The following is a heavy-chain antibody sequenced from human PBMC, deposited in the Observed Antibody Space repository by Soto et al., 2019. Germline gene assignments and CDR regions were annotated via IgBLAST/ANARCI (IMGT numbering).Heavy chain of an antibody. CDR2: IIPIFGTA. CDR1: GGTFSSYA. Sequence: SVKVSCKASGGTFSSYAISWVRQAPGQGLEWMGGIIPIFGTANYAQKFQGRVTITADKSTSTAYMELSSLRSEDTAVYYCARXGTAYYYDSSGYYYCNYWGQGTLVTVSS. CDR3: ARXGTAYYYDSSGYYYCNY. V-gene: IGHV1-69*06. D-gene: IGHD3-22*01. J-gene: IGHJ4*02.